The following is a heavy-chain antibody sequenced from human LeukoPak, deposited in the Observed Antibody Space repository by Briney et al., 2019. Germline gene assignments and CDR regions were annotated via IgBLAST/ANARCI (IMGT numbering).Heavy chain of an antibody. D-gene: IGHD3-9*01. CDR3: ARGPREIRYFDWLLHRTFDY. CDR2: MNPNSGNT. CDR1: GYTFTGYY. V-gene: IGHV1-8*02. Sequence: GASVKVCCKASGYTFTGYYMHWVRQATGQGLEWMGWMNPNSGNTGYAQKFQGRVTMTRNTSISTAYMELSSLRSEDTAVYYCARGPREIRYFDWLLHRTFDYWGQGTLVTVSS. J-gene: IGHJ4*02.